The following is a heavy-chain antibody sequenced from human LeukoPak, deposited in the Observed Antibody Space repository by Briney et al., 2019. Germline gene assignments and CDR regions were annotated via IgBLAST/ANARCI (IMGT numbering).Heavy chain of an antibody. CDR2: IWYDGSNK. CDR3: ARVRTGYSSGWYSAFDY. Sequence: PGGSLRLSCAASGFTFSSYGMHWVRQAPGKGLEWVAVIWYDGSNKYYADSVKGRFTISRDNSKNTLCLQMNSLRAEDTAVYYCARVRTGYSSGWYSAFDYWGQGTLVTVSS. CDR1: GFTFSSYG. J-gene: IGHJ4*02. D-gene: IGHD6-19*01. V-gene: IGHV3-33*01.